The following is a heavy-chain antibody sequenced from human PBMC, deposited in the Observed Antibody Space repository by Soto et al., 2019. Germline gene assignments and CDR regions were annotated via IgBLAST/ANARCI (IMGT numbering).Heavy chain of an antibody. CDR3: ARGLADDAFDI. Sequence: SETLSLTCAVYGGSFSGYYWSWIRQPPGKGLEWIGEINHSGSTNYNPSLKSRVTISVDTSKNQFSLKLSSVTAADTAVYYCARGLADDAFDIWGQGXMVTVS. V-gene: IGHV4-34*01. CDR1: GGSFSGYY. CDR2: INHSGST. J-gene: IGHJ3*02.